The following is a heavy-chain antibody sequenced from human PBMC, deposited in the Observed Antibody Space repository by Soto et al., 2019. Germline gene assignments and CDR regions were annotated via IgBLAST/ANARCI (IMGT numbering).Heavy chain of an antibody. CDR1: GGNFSSYA. J-gene: IGHJ4*02. D-gene: IGHD3-22*01. CDR3: ATLTLYCYDSSGYSFDY. V-gene: IGHV1-69*01. CDR2: IIPIFGTA. Sequence: QVQLVQSGAEVKKPWSSVKVSCKASGGNFSSYAISWGRQSPGQGLEWMGGIIPIFGTANYAQKFQGGVTITAEASTSTAYMELSRVRSEDTAVYYCATLTLYCYDSSGYSFDYWCQGTLVTVSS.